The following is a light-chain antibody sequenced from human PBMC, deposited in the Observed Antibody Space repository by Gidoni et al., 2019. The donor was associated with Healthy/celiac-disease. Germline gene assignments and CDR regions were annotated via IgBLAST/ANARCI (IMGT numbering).Light chain of an antibody. CDR3: SSYTSSSTPNWV. J-gene: IGLJ3*02. Sequence: QSALTQPASVSGSPGQSSTISCTGTSSDVGGYNYVSWYQQHPGKAPKLMIYEVRNRPSGVSNRFSGSKSGNTASLTISGLQAEDEADYYCSSYTSSSTPNWVFGGGTKLTVL. V-gene: IGLV2-14*01. CDR2: EVR. CDR1: SSDVGGYNY.